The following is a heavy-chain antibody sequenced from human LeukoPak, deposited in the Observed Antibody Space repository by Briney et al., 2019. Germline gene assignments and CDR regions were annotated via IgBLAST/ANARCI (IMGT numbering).Heavy chain of an antibody. Sequence: SETLSLTCTVSGGSISSYYWSWIRQPPGKGLEWIGYIYYSGSTNYNPSLKSRVTISVDTSKNQFSLKLSSVTAADTAVYYCARDRGGITIFGVVTPGAFDIWGQGTMVTVSS. CDR3: ARDRGGITIFGVVTPGAFDI. J-gene: IGHJ3*02. D-gene: IGHD3-3*01. CDR1: GGSISSYY. CDR2: IYYSGST. V-gene: IGHV4-59*01.